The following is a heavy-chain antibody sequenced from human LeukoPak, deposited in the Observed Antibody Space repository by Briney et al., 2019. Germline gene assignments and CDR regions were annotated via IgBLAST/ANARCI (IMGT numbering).Heavy chain of an antibody. Sequence: AAVKVSCKASAYTFTGYNLHWGWHAPEPGLEWMGWINPSSGGANYAQKSQGGVTKTSDTSISPPYMRLRRMSSDDTYVYYYTRWFGESLGGSYNWIRGYWGQGTLVTVSS. CDR2: INPSSGGA. D-gene: IGHD3-10*01. J-gene: IGHJ4*02. CDR1: AYTFTGYN. CDR3: TRWFGESLGGSYNWIRGY. V-gene: IGHV1-2*02.